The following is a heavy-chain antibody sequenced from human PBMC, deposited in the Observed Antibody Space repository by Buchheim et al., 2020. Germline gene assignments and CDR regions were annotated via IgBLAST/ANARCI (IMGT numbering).Heavy chain of an antibody. CDR2: IYHSGST. D-gene: IGHD3-10*01. CDR3: ARDRGVASPLGYGMDV. V-gene: IGHV4-4*02. Sequence: QVQLQASGPGLVKPSGTLSLTCAVSGGSISSSNWWSWVRQPPGKGLVWIGAIYHSGSTNYNPSLKSRVTISVDQSQNQFSLKLSSVTAADTAVYYCARDRGVASPLGYGMDVWGQGTT. J-gene: IGHJ6*02. CDR1: GGSISSSNW.